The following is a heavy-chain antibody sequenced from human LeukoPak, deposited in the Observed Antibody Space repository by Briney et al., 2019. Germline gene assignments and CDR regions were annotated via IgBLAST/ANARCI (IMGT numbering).Heavy chain of an antibody. J-gene: IGHJ4*02. V-gene: IGHV3-48*01. CDR2: ITRSSSAR. D-gene: IGHD1-26*01. CDR1: GFTFSSYR. CDR3: ATQWELHPAF. Sequence: GGSLRLSCAASGFTFSSYRMNWVRQAPGMGLEWVSYITRSSSARYYADAVKGRFTISRDNAKNSLYLQMNSLRAEDTAVYYCATQWELHPAFWGQGTLVTVSS.